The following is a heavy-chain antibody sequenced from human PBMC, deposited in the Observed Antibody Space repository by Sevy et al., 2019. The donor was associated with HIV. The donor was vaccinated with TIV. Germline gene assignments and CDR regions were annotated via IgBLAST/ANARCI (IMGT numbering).Heavy chain of an antibody. CDR1: GYTFTGYY. CDR2: INPNSGGT. Sequence: ASVKVSCKASGYTFTGYYIHWIRQAPGQGLEWMGRINPNSGGTNYAQKFQGRVTMTRETSISTVYMELTRLTSDDTAVYYCARAPPLIHYGKNYWGQGTLVTVSS. CDR3: ARAPPLIHYGKNY. D-gene: IGHD4-17*01. J-gene: IGHJ4*02. V-gene: IGHV1-2*06.